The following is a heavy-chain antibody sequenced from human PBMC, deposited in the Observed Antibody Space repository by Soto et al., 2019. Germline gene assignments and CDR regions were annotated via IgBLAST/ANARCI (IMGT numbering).Heavy chain of an antibody. CDR3: ARKYGSDLYLWFDP. D-gene: IGHD3-10*01. V-gene: IGHV2-26*01. CDR2: IFSNDEK. Sequence: QVTLKESGPVLVNPTETLTLTCTVSGFSLSNARMGVSWIRQPPGKALEWLAHIFSNDEKSYSTSLKSRLTISKDTSKSQVVLTMTNMDPVDTATYYCARKYGSDLYLWFDPWGQGTLVTVSS. CDR1: GFSLSNARMG. J-gene: IGHJ5*02.